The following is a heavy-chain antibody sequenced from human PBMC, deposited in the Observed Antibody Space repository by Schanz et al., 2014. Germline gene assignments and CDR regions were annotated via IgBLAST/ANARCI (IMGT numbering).Heavy chain of an antibody. D-gene: IGHD2-2*02. Sequence: QVQLVQSGAEVKKPGSSVKVSCKASRSTFSSYTISWVRQARGQGLEWVGRFIPILDVGNYAQQFQGRVTFTADTSTNTAYMELSSLTSEDTAVYYCAGTYCSSTSCYTGYYYMDVWGKGTTVTVSS. V-gene: IGHV1-69*02. CDR2: FIPILDVG. CDR3: AGTYCSSTSCYTGYYYMDV. J-gene: IGHJ6*03. CDR1: RSTFSSYT.